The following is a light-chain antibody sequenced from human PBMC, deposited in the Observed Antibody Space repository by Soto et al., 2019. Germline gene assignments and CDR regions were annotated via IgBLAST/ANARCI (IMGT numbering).Light chain of an antibody. Sequence: EIVLTQSPGTLPLSPGERATLSCRASQSVSSNYLVWYQQKPGQAPRPLIYGASSRATGIPDRFSGSGSGTDFILTLSRLEPEDCAVYYCQKYANSPFTFGQGTKLEIK. J-gene: IGKJ2*01. V-gene: IGKV3-20*01. CDR2: GAS. CDR3: QKYANSPFT. CDR1: QSVSSNY.